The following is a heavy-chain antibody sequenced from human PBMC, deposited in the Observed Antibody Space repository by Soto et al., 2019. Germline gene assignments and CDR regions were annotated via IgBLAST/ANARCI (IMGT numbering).Heavy chain of an antibody. D-gene: IGHD3-3*01. J-gene: IGHJ5*02. Sequence: QLQLQESGPGLVKPSETLSLTCTVSGGSISSSSYYWGWIRQPPGKGLEWIGSIYYSGSTYYNPSLKSRVTISVDTSKNQFSLKLSSVTAADTAVYYCARHCVYDFWSGYSPNWFDPWGQGTLVTVSS. V-gene: IGHV4-39*01. CDR1: GGSISSSSYY. CDR3: ARHCVYDFWSGYSPNWFDP. CDR2: IYYSGST.